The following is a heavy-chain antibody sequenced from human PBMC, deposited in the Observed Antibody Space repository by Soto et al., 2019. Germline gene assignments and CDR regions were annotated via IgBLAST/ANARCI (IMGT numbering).Heavy chain of an antibody. CDR2: INPDNGNT. Sequence: QVQLVQSGAEVKTPGASVKISCKASGYTFTRYTMNWVRQAPGQRLEWMGWINPDNGNTKSSQKFQDRVIITRNTSATTAYMYLSSPRSEYTAVYYGARGIATGQLDPCGQAAQVTSSS. CDR3: ARGIATGQLDP. V-gene: IGHV1-3*01. CDR1: GYTFTRYT. D-gene: IGHD2-15*01. J-gene: IGHJ5*02.